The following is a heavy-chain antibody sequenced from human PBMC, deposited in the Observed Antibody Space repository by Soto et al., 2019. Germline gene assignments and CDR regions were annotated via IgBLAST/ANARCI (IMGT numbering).Heavy chain of an antibody. Sequence: QLQLQESGPGLVKPSETLSLTCTVSGYSIRTTTYYWGWVRQSPGMGLEWIGSIHYSGRIYDNPSLRDRVTISVDTSKNQFSLRLNSVTAVDTALYYCARQIRHFDTWGQGTLVTVSS. V-gene: IGHV4-39*01. CDR2: IHYSGRI. CDR1: GYSIRTTTYY. J-gene: IGHJ4*02. D-gene: IGHD6-6*01. CDR3: ARQIRHFDT.